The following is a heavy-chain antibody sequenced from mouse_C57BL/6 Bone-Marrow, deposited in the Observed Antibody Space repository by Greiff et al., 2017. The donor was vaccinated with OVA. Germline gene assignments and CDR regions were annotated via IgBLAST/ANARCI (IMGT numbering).Heavy chain of an antibody. CDR2: IYPGNGDT. CDR3: ARRGYYGSSYGYYAMDY. J-gene: IGHJ4*01. Sequence: QVQLQQSGAELVRPGASVKMSCKASGYTFTSYNMHWVKQTPRQGLEWIGAIYPGNGDTSYNQKFKGKATLTVDKSSSTAYMQLSSLTSEDSAVYFCARRGYYGSSYGYYAMDYWGQGTSVTVSS. D-gene: IGHD1-1*01. V-gene: IGHV1-12*01. CDR1: GYTFTSYN.